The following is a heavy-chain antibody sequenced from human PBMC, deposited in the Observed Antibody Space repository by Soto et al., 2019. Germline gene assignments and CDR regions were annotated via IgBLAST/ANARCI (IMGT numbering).Heavy chain of an antibody. J-gene: IGHJ3*02. D-gene: IGHD5-12*01. CDR2: ISAYNGNT. CDR1: GYTFTSYG. CDR3: ARGTTWWLPSDAFDI. Sequence: ASVKVSCKASGYTFTSYGISWVRQAPGQGLEWMGWISAYNGNTNYAQKLQVRVTMTTDTSTSTAYMELRSLRSDDTAVYYCARGTTWWLPSDAFDIWAQGTMVPVSS. V-gene: IGHV1-18*01.